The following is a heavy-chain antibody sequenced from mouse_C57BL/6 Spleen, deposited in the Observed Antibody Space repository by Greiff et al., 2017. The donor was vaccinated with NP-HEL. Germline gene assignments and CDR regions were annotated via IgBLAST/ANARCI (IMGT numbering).Heavy chain of an antibody. V-gene: IGHV1-42*01. CDR1: GYSFTGYY. Sequence: VQLQQSGPELVKPGASVKISCKASGYSFTGYYMNWVKQSPEKSLEWIGEINPSTGGTTYNQKFKAKATLTVDKSSSTAYMQLTSLTSEDSAVYYCAVDSSGYVFAYWGQGTLVTVSA. CDR3: AVDSSGYVFAY. CDR2: INPSTGGT. D-gene: IGHD3-2*02. J-gene: IGHJ3*01.